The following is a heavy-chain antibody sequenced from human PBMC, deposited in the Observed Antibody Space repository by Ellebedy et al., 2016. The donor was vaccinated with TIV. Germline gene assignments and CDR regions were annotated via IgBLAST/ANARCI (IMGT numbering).Heavy chain of an antibody. D-gene: IGHD5-12*01. CDR3: ARLGVATARGYYNGMDV. Sequence: GESLKISXAASGFTFSSYSMNWVRQAPGKGLEWVSSISSSSSYIYYADSVKGRFTISRDNAKNSLYLQMNSLRAGDTAVYYCARLGVATARGYYNGMDVWGQGTTVTVSS. CDR1: GFTFSSYS. J-gene: IGHJ6*02. CDR2: ISSSSSYI. V-gene: IGHV3-21*01.